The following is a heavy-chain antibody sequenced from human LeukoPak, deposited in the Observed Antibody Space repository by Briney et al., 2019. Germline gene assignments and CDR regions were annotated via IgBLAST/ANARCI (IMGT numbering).Heavy chain of an antibody. J-gene: IGHJ5*02. Sequence: SETLALTCNVSGYSVSSGYYWGWLRQSPGKGLEFLGYIYDSVSTYYNPSLKSRVSISVDRSKNQFSLKLTSVTAADTAVYYCARSWHGSGTLDWFDPWGQGTLVTVSS. V-gene: IGHV4-38-2*02. CDR1: GYSVSSGYY. D-gene: IGHD3-10*01. CDR2: IYDSVST. CDR3: ARSWHGSGTLDWFDP.